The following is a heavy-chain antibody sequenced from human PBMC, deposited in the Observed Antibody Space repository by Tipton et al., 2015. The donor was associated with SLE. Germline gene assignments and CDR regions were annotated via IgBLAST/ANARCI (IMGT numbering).Heavy chain of an antibody. CDR2: VYKN. CDR1: GVSISNYY. V-gene: IGHV4-59*08. D-gene: IGHD6-19*01. CDR3: ARGRIAVAGNHFDY. Sequence: TLSLTCYVTGVSISNYYWTWIRQSPGKGLEWIGNVYKNYNPSLESRVTISVDTSRNLFSLKLSSVTAADTAVYYCARGRIAVAGNHFDYWGQGTLVTVSS. J-gene: IGHJ4*02.